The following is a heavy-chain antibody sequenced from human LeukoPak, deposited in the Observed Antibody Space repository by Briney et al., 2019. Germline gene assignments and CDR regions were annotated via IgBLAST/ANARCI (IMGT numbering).Heavy chain of an antibody. CDR2: IYSGGDT. CDR1: GFTISNNY. Sequence: GGSLRLSCAASGFTISNNYMNWVRQAPGKGLEWVSLIYSGGDTYCADSVKGRFTISRDHSKNTLYLQMNSLRVEDTAVYYCARDPPAVRTNTYAWGQGTLVTVSS. J-gene: IGHJ5*02. D-gene: IGHD1-7*01. V-gene: IGHV3-66*01. CDR3: ARDPPAVRTNTYA.